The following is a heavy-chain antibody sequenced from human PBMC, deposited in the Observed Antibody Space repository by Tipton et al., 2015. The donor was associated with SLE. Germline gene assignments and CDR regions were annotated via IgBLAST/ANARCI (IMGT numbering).Heavy chain of an antibody. CDR2: IYFDGNS. J-gene: IGHJ4*02. V-gene: IGHV4-59*01. Sequence: TLSLTCTVSGGSIGPYYWHWIRQSPGKALEWIGYIYFDGNSNGRGNYNPSLKSRVTISVDTSKNQLSLKLTSVTAADTAVYYCARGSVVADDFWGQGTLVTVSS. D-gene: IGHD2-15*01. CDR3: ARGSVVADDF. CDR1: GGSIGPYY.